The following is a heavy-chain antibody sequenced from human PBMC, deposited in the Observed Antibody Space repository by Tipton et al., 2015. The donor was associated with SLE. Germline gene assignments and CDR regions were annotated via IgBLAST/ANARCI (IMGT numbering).Heavy chain of an antibody. V-gene: IGHV3-30-3*01. CDR3: ARDLRGSSSSWFGYNWFDP. J-gene: IGHJ5*02. D-gene: IGHD6-13*01. CDR1: GFTFSSYA. Sequence: RSLRLSCAASGFTFSSYAMHWVRQAPGKGLEWVAVISYDGSNKYYADSVKGRFTISRDNAKNSLYLQMNSLRAEDTAVYYCARDLRGSSSSWFGYNWFDPWGQGTLVTVSS. CDR2: ISYDGSNK.